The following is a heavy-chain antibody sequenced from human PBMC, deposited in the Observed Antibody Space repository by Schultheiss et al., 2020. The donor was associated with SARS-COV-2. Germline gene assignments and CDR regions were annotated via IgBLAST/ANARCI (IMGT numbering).Heavy chain of an antibody. CDR3: ARGGFVGGDKYYYTAMDV. Sequence: SVKVSCKASGGTFSSYAISWVRQAPGQGLEWMGGIIPIFGTANYAQKFQDRVTITADESNTAYMELSSLRSEDTAVYYCARGGFVGGDKYYYTAMDVWGEGTTVTVSS. J-gene: IGHJ6*04. CDR1: GGTFSSYA. V-gene: IGHV1-69*13. CDR2: IIPIFGTA. D-gene: IGHD2-21*02.